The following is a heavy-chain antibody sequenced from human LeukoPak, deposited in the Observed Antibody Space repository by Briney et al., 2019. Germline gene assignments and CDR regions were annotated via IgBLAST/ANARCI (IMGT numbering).Heavy chain of an antibody. CDR1: GFTFSTYA. V-gene: IGHV3-23*01. Sequence: GGSLRLSCAASGFTFSTYAMTWVRQAPGKGLDWVSAISADGAATYYADSVKGRFIISRDNSRNTLYLQMISLRAEDSAVYYCARISDSLSDFWGQGTLVTVSS. J-gene: IGHJ4*02. CDR2: ISADGAAT. D-gene: IGHD2-15*01. CDR3: ARISDSLSDF.